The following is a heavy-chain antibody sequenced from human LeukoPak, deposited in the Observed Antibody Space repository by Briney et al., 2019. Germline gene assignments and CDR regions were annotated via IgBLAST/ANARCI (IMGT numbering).Heavy chain of an antibody. J-gene: IGHJ2*01. Sequence: SETLSPTCTVSGGSISFHYWSWIRQPPGKGLEWIGYIHLSGSTYYDPSLRSRVTISGDTSKNQFSLRLNSVPAADTAVYYCARGGVWYFDLWGRGTLVTVSS. CDR1: GGSISFHY. CDR2: IHLSGST. CDR3: ARGGVWYFDL. V-gene: IGHV4-59*11. D-gene: IGHD3-16*01.